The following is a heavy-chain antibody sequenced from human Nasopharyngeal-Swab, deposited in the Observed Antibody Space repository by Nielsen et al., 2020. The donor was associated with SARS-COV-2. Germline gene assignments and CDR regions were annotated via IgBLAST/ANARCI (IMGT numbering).Heavy chain of an antibody. CDR3: ARGRGGGYDPWGYYYYDMDV. J-gene: IGHJ6*02. CDR2: ISTSSSYL. CDR1: GFSFSTHS. D-gene: IGHD5-12*01. Sequence: GESLKISCAASGFSFSTHSMTWVRQAPGKGLEWVSSISTSSSYLYYADSVKGRFTISRDNPKNSLYLQMNSLRAEDTAVYYCARGRGGGYDPWGYYYYDMDVWGHGTTVTVSS. V-gene: IGHV3-21*01.